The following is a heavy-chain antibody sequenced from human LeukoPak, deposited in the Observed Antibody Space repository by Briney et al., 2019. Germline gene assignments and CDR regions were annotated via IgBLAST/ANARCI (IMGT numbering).Heavy chain of an antibody. J-gene: IGHJ6*02. Sequence: PGGSLRLSCAASGFTFSSFGMHWVRQAPGKGLEWVAVIKHDGSNEYFLDSVKGRFTISRDNSKNTLFLQMNSLRAEDTAPYYCAKSVAIYFYYGLDVWGQGTTVTVSS. CDR2: IKHDGSNE. V-gene: IGHV3-30*18. CDR3: AKSVAIYFYYGLDV. CDR1: GFTFSSFG. D-gene: IGHD3-3*01.